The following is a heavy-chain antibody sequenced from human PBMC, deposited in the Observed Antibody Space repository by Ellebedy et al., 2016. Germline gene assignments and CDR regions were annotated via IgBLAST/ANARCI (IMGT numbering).Heavy chain of an antibody. CDR1: GFIFSTHS. CDR3: ARVMVRGVWDVSAFDI. CDR2: ISSSSSSF. V-gene: IGHV3-48*01. Sequence: GGSLRLXCAASGFIFSTHSMNWVRQAPGKGLEWVSYISSSSSSFFYADSVKGRFTISRDNARNSMSLQMNSLRVEDTAVYYCARVMVRGVWDVSAFDIWGQGTMVTVSS. D-gene: IGHD3-10*01. J-gene: IGHJ3*02.